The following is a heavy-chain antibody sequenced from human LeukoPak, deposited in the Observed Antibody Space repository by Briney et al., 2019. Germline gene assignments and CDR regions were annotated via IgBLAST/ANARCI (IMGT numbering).Heavy chain of an antibody. Sequence: GGSLRLSCAASGFRFSSYAMSWVRQAPGKGLEWVSAISGSGVSTYYADSVKGRFTVSRDNSKNTLYLQMSSPRAEDTAVYYCARDPASGYHDASVGYWGQGTLVTVSS. D-gene: IGHD3-10*01. CDR3: ARDPASGYHDASVGY. CDR1: GFRFSSYA. CDR2: ISGSGVST. J-gene: IGHJ4*02. V-gene: IGHV3-23*01.